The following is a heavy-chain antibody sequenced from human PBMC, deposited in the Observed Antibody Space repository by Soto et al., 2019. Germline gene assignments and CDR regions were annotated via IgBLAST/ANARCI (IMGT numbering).Heavy chain of an antibody. CDR2: MNPNSGNT. J-gene: IGHJ1*01. D-gene: IGHD4-17*01. CDR3: ARDDNDYGDGYFQH. CDR1: VYTFTSYD. V-gene: IGHV1-8*01. Sequence: QVQLVQSGAAVKKPGASVKVSCKASVYTFTSYDINWVRQATGQGLEWMGWMNPNSGNTGYAQKFQGRVTMTRNTSISTAYMELSSLRSEDTAVYYCARDDNDYGDGYFQHWGQGTLVTVSS.